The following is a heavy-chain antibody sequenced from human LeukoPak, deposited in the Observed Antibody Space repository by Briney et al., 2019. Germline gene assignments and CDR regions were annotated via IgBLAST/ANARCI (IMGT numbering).Heavy chain of an antibody. J-gene: IGHJ4*02. V-gene: IGHV4-39*01. Sequence: SETLSLTCTVSGGSVSSSSYYWAWIRQPPGKGLEWIGSIYYSGSTYYNPSLKSRVTISVDTSKNQFSLKLNSVTAAYTAVHYCARQGYCSGGSCYSRYYFDYWGQGTLVTVSS. CDR1: GGSVSSSSYY. CDR2: IYYSGST. D-gene: IGHD2-15*01. CDR3: ARQGYCSGGSCYSRYYFDY.